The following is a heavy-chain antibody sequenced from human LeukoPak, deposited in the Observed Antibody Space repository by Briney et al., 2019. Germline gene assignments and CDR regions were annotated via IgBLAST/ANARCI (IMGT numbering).Heavy chain of an antibody. J-gene: IGHJ4*02. CDR1: GFTFSSYW. CDR3: ARSSIIAAAGPYYFDY. V-gene: IGHV3-7*03. Sequence: PGGSLRLSCAASGFTFSSYWMSWVRQAPGKGLEWVANIKQDGSEKYYVDSVKGRFTISRDNAKNSLYLQMNSLRAEDTAVYYCARSSIIAAAGPYYFDYWGQGTLVTVSS. D-gene: IGHD6-13*01. CDR2: IKQDGSEK.